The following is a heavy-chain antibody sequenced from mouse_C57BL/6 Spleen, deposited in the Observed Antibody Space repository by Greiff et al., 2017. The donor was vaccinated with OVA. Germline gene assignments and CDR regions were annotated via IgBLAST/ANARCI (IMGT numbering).Heavy chain of an antibody. CDR1: GYTFTSYW. CDR2: IDPNSGGT. Sequence: QVQLKQSGAELVKPGASVKLSCKASGYTFTSYWMHWVKQRPGRGLEWIGRIDPNSGGTKYNEKFKSKATLTVDKPSSTAYMQLSSLTSEDSAVYYCARSPIYYDYGEYYFDDWGQGTTLTVSS. V-gene: IGHV1-72*01. D-gene: IGHD2-4*01. J-gene: IGHJ2*01. CDR3: ARSPIYYDYGEYYFDD.